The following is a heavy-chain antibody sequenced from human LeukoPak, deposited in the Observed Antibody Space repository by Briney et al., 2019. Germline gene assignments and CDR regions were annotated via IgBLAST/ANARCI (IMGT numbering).Heavy chain of an antibody. CDR3: ARGIDY. J-gene: IGHJ4*02. CDR1: GGSTSGGVYT. V-gene: IGHV4-31*03. CDR2: IYYSGST. Sequence: SETLSLTCTVSGGSTSGGVYTWGWIRKHQGKGLEWIGYIYYSGSTYYNPPLKSRVTISVDTSKNQFSLKLGSVTAADTAVYYCARGIDYWGQGTLVTVSS.